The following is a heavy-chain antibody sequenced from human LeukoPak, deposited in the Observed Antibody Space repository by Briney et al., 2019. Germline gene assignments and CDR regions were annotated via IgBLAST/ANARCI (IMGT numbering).Heavy chain of an antibody. V-gene: IGHV3-64*02. CDR3: ARAFRPASDPHGFYDF. D-gene: IGHD3-22*01. CDR2: ISPSGDRT. Sequence: PGGSLRLSCAASGFTFTNHPMHWVRQTSGKRLEYVSAISPSGDRTWYADSVKGRFTISSDNSKNTMYLQMGSLRPEDMGVYYCARAFRPASDPHGFYDFWGRGTTVTVSS. J-gene: IGHJ3*01. CDR1: GFTFTNHP.